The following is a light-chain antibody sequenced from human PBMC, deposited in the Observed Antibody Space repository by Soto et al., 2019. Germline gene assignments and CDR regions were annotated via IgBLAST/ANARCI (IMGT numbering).Light chain of an antibody. J-gene: IGKJ2*01. CDR2: LGS. CDR3: MQALQTPYT. CDR1: QSLLHSNGNHF. Sequence: DIVMTQSPLSLPVTPGEPASISCRSSQSLLHSNGNHFFDWFLQKPGQSPQLLIYLGSNRASGVPDRFSGSGSGTDFTLKISRVEAEDVGVYYCMQALQTPYTFGQGTKLEIE. V-gene: IGKV2-28*01.